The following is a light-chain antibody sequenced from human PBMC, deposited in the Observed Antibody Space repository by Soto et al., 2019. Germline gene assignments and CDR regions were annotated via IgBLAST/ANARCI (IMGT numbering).Light chain of an antibody. V-gene: IGKV1-5*03. J-gene: IGKJ1*01. CDR3: QQYDNSPWT. CDR2: KTS. Sequence: DIQMTQSPSTLSASVGDRVTITCRASQSINSWLAWYQQKPGKAPKLLIYKTSTLESGVPSRFTGSASGTEFTLTISSLQPDDFATYSCQQYDNSPWTFGQGTKVEIK. CDR1: QSINSW.